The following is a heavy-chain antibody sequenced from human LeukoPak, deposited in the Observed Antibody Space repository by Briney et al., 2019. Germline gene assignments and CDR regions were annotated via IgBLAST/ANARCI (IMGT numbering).Heavy chain of an antibody. CDR3: AREPCSTANCRIFDF. Sequence: GGSLRLSCVASGFAFSDYHMSWIRQAPGKGLEWVSYISSGSNRIYYADSVKGRFTISRDNAKNSMPLQMNSLRVDDTAVYYCAREPCSTANCRIFDFWGQGALVTVSS. J-gene: IGHJ4*02. CDR1: GFAFSDYH. V-gene: IGHV3-11*04. CDR2: ISSGSNRI. D-gene: IGHD2-2*01.